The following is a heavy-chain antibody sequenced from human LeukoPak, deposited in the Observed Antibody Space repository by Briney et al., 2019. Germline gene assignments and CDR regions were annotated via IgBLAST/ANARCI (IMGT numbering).Heavy chain of an antibody. J-gene: IGHJ5*02. CDR3: ARGGVVPAALNWFDP. CDR1: GGSISSGGSY. Sequence: SETLCFTCTVSGGSISSGGSYWSWIRQPPGKGLEWIGYIYHSGSTYYNPSLKSRVTISIDTSKNQFSLKLTSVTAADTAVYYCARGGVVPAALNWFDPWGQGTLVTVSS. V-gene: IGHV4-30-2*01. D-gene: IGHD2-2*01. CDR2: IYHSGST.